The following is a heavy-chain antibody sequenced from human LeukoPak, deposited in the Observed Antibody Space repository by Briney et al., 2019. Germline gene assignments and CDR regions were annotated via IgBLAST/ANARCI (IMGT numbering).Heavy chain of an antibody. D-gene: IGHD6-19*01. J-gene: IGHJ4*02. CDR2: ISGSGGST. CDR3: AKDRWGAVASNPFDY. Sequence: GGSLRLSCAASGFTFSSYAMSWVRQAPGKGLEWVSAISGSGGSTYYADSVKGRFTISRDNSKNTLYLQMNSLRAEDTAVYYCAKDRWGAVASNPFDYWGQGTLVTVSS. V-gene: IGHV3-23*01. CDR1: GFTFSSYA.